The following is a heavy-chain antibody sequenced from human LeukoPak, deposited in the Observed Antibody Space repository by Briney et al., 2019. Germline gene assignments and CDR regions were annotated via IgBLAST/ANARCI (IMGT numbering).Heavy chain of an antibody. Sequence: SETLSLTCAVSGGSISSDDWWSWVRQPPGKGLEWIGEIFHSGTTNYNPSLKSRVTISVDKSKNQFSLKLSSVTAADTAVYYCARSVVVPAADLYWYFDLWGRGTLVTVSS. J-gene: IGHJ2*01. CDR3: ARSVVVPAADLYWYFDL. CDR2: IFHSGTT. CDR1: GGSISSDDW. D-gene: IGHD2-2*01. V-gene: IGHV4-4*02.